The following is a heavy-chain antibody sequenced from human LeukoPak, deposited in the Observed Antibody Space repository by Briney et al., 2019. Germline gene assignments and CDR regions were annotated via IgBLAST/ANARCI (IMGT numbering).Heavy chain of an antibody. CDR3: ARGRVVRGVMAY. D-gene: IGHD3-10*01. V-gene: IGHV4-34*01. CDR1: GGSFSGYY. Sequence: SETLSLTCAVYGGSFSGYYWSWIRQPPGKGLEWIGEINHSGSTNYNPSLKSRVTISVDTSKNQFSLKLGPVTAADTAVYYCARGRVVRGVMAYWGQGTLVTVSS. CDR2: INHSGST. J-gene: IGHJ4*02.